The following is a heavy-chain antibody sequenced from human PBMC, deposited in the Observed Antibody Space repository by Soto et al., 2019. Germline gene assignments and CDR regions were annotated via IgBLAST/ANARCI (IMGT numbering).Heavy chain of an antibody. CDR3: AKDAVSHNGNYDAFAS. J-gene: IGHJ3*02. D-gene: IGHD2-8*01. Sequence: VQLLESGGGLVQPGGSLRLSCEASGFIFRNYAMSWVRQAPGEGPEWVATSGGGDNLFYADSVKGRLTISRDDSRNTMYRRMDDLKVEDTATYVCAKDAVSHNGNYDAFASWGKGRVVTVAS. CDR1: GFIFRNYA. V-gene: IGHV3-23*01. CDR2: TSGGGDNL.